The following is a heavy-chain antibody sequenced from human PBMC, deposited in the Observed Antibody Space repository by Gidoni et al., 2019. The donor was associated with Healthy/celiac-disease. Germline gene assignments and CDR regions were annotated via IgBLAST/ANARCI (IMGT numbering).Heavy chain of an antibody. Sequence: QVQLQQSGAGLLKPSETLSLTCAVYGGSFSGYYWSWIRQPPGKGLEWIGEINHSGSTNYNPSLKSRVTISVDTSKNQFSLKLSSVTAADTAVYYCARGHPKGDIVVVPAAPTTGWFDPWGQGTLVTVSS. J-gene: IGHJ5*02. CDR3: ARGHPKGDIVVVPAAPTTGWFDP. D-gene: IGHD2-2*01. CDR2: INHSGST. V-gene: IGHV4-34*01. CDR1: GGSFSGYY.